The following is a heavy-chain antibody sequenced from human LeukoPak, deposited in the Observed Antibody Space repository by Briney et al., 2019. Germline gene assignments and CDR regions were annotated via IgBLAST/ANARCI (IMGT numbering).Heavy chain of an antibody. J-gene: IGHJ6*03. CDR3: ARDSYYDFWSGYYTGYYYYYYMDV. Sequence: SETLSLTCTVSGGSISSGSYYWSWIRQPAGKGLEWIGRIYTSGSTNYNPSLKGRVTISVDTSKNQFSLKLSSVTAADTAVYYCARDSYYDFWSGYYTGYYYYYYMDVWGKGTTVTVSS. V-gene: IGHV4-61*02. CDR2: IYTSGST. D-gene: IGHD3-3*01. CDR1: GGSISSGSYY.